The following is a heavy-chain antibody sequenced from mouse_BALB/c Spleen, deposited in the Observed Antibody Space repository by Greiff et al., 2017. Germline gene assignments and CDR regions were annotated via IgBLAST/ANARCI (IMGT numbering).Heavy chain of an antibody. D-gene: IGHD1-1*01. CDR3: ARGGTNWYFDV. Sequence: QVQLQQSGAELVRPGTSVKVSCKASGYAFTNYLMEWVKQRPGQGLEWIGVINPGSGGTNYNEKFKGKATLTADKSSSTAYMQLSSLTSDDSAVYFCARGGTNWYFDVWGAGTTVTVSS. CDR1: GYAFTNYL. CDR2: INPGSGGT. J-gene: IGHJ1*01. V-gene: IGHV1-54*01.